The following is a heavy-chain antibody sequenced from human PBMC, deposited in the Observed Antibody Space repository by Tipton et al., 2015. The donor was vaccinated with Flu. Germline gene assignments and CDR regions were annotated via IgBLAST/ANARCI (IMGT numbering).Heavy chain of an antibody. V-gene: IGHV4-39*07. CDR3: ARGVLTGGKRFDP. D-gene: IGHD4/OR15-4a*01. CDR2: IYYSGST. Sequence: TLSLTCTVSGDSISSSSYYWGWIRQPPGEGLEWIGSIYYSGSTYYNPSLESRVTISLDTSKKQFSLKLSSVTAADTAVYYCARGVLTGGKRFDPWGQGTLVTVSS. J-gene: IGHJ5*02. CDR1: GDSISSSSYY.